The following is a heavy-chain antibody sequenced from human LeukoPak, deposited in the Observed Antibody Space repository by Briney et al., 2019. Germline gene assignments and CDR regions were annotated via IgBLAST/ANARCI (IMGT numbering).Heavy chain of an antibody. CDR2: ISGSGGST. J-gene: IGHJ4*02. CDR1: GSTFSSYA. D-gene: IGHD6-6*01. V-gene: IGHV3-23*01. CDR3: AKTLYSSSSGGADY. Sequence: GGSLRLSCAASGSTFSSYAMTWVRQAPGKGLEWVSFISGSGGSTYYADSVKGRFTISRDNSKNTLSLQMNSLRAEDTAVYYCAKTLYSSSSGGADYWGQGTLVTVSS.